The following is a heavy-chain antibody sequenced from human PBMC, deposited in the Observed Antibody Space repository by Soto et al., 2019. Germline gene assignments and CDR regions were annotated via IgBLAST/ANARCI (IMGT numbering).Heavy chain of an antibody. CDR2: IKNSGGST. CDR1: GFSFSSYA. CDR3: AVGGGSYYFDC. Sequence: GGSLRLSCSASGFSFSSYAMHWVRQAPGKGLEYISAIKNSGGSTNYADSVKGRFTVSRDNSRNTLYLQMSSLRSEDTAVYYCAVGGGSYYFDCWGHGTLVTVSS. V-gene: IGHV3-64D*08. D-gene: IGHD1-1*01. J-gene: IGHJ4*01.